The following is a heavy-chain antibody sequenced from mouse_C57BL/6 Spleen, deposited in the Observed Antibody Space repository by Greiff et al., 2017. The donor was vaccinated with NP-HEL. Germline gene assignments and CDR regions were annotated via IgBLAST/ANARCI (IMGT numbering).Heavy chain of an antibody. Sequence: EVKVEESGGGLVQPGGSMKLSCAASGFTFSDAWMDWVRQSPEKGLEWVAEIRNKANNHATYYAESVKGRFTISRDDSKSSVYLQMNSLSAEDTGIYYCTRAIPKITTVNAMDYWGQGTSVTVSS. D-gene: IGHD1-1*01. V-gene: IGHV6-6*01. CDR3: TRAIPKITTVNAMDY. CDR1: GFTFSDAW. J-gene: IGHJ4*01. CDR2: IRNKANNHAT.